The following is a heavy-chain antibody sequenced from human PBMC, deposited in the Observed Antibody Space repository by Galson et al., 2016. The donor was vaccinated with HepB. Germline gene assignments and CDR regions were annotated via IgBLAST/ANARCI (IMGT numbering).Heavy chain of an antibody. CDR2: ISAHSGAK. V-gene: IGHV1-18*01. D-gene: IGHD4-11*01. Sequence: SVKVSCKAYGYTFTVNGISWVRQAPGQGLEWMGWISAHSGAKYDAQKFQDRFTFNTDTSTTTAHMELRSQRSDDTADYYCTRDRDYTLEHWGQGTLVTVSS. CDR3: TRDRDYTLEH. CDR1: GYTFTVNG. J-gene: IGHJ5*02.